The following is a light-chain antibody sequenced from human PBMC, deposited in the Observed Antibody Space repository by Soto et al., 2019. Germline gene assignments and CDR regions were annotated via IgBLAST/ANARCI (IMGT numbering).Light chain of an antibody. CDR2: DAS. CDR1: QSISSW. J-gene: IGKJ4*01. CDR3: QQYNSYALT. Sequence: DIQMTQSPSTLSASVGDRVTITCRASQSISSWVAWYQQKPGKAPKLLIYDASSLESGVPSRFRGSGSGTEFPLTISSLQPDDFAPYYCQQYNSYALTFGGGTKVEIK. V-gene: IGKV1-5*01.